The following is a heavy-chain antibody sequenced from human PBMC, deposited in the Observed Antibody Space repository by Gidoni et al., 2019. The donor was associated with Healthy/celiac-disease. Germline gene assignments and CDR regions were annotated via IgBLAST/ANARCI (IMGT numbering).Heavy chain of an antibody. CDR1: GFTFSDYY. V-gene: IGHV3-11*06. J-gene: IGHJ3*02. D-gene: IGHD4-17*01. CDR2: ISSSSSYT. CDR3: AREAAGYGDYTTAVGAFDI. Sequence: QVQLVESGGGLVQPGGSLRLSCAASGFTFSDYYMSWIRQAPGKGLEWVSYISSSSSYTNYADSVKGRFTISRDNAKNSLYLQMNSLRAEDTAVYYCAREAAGYGDYTTAVGAFDIWGQGTMVTVSS.